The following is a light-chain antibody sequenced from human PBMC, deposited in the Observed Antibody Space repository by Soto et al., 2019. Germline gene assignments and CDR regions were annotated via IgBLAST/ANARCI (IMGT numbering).Light chain of an antibody. V-gene: IGKV3-15*01. CDR3: QQYNNWPSWT. J-gene: IGKJ1*01. CDR1: QSVNTN. Sequence: EIVMTQSPVTLSVSPGERATLSCRASQSVNTNFAWYQQKPGQAPRLLIYGASTRATGIPARFSGSGSGTEFTLTISSLQSEDFAVYYCQQYNNWPSWTFGQGTKVDIK. CDR2: GAS.